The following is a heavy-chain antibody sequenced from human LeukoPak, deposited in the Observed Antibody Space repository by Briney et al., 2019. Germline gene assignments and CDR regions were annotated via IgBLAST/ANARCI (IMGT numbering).Heavy chain of an antibody. J-gene: IGHJ4*02. CDR2: ISYDGSNK. Sequence: GRSLRLSCAASGFTFSSYAMHWVRQAPGKGLEWVAVISYDGSNKYYADSMKGRFTISRDNSKNTLYLQMNSLRAEDTAVYYCARGGSGWTEADYWGQGTLVTVSS. V-gene: IGHV3-30-3*01. D-gene: IGHD6-19*01. CDR3: ARGGSGWTEADY. CDR1: GFTFSSYA.